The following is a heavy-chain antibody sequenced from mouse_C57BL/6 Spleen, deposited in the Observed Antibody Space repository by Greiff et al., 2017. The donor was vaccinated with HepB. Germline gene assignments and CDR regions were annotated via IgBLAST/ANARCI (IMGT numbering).Heavy chain of an antibody. Sequence: DVKLVESGGGLVQPGGSMKLSCAASGFTFSDAWMDWVRQSPEKGLEWVAEIRNKANNHATYYAESVKGRFTISRDDSKSSVYLQMNSLRAEDTGIYYCTQGLWLRRKYFDVWGTGTTVTVSS. CDR1: GFTFSDAW. D-gene: IGHD2-2*01. V-gene: IGHV6-6*01. J-gene: IGHJ1*03. CDR3: TQGLWLRRKYFDV. CDR2: IRNKANNHAT.